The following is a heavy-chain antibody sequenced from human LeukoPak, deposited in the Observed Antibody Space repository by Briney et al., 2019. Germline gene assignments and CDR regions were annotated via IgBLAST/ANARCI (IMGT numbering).Heavy chain of an antibody. CDR3: ARLEDPDYGDYRRFDY. V-gene: IGHV4-30-2*01. D-gene: IGHD4-17*01. Sequence: PSETLSLTCTVSGGSISSGGYYWSWIRQPPGKGLEWIGYIYHSGSTYYNPSLKSRVTISVDRSKNQFSLKLSSVTAADTAVYYCARLEDPDYGDYRRFDYWGQGTLVTVSP. CDR1: GGSISSGGYY. CDR2: IYHSGST. J-gene: IGHJ4*02.